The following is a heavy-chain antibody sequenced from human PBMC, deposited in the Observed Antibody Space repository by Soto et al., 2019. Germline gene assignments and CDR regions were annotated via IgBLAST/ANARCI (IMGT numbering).Heavy chain of an antibody. V-gene: IGHV3-23*01. Sequence: GGSLRLSCAASGFTFSSYAMSWVRQAPGKGLEWVSAISGSGGSTYYADSVKGRFTISRDNSKNTLYLQMNSLRAEDTAVYYCAKVELYYDIWTGYYNYYCMDVWGKGTTVTVSS. CDR3: AKVELYYDIWTGYYNYYCMDV. CDR1: GFTFSSYA. CDR2: ISGSGGST. D-gene: IGHD3-9*01. J-gene: IGHJ6*03.